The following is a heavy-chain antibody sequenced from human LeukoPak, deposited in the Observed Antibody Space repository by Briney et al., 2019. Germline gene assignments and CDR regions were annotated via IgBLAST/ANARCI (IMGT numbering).Heavy chain of an antibody. Sequence: SQTLSLTCAISGDSVSSNSAAWNWIRQSPSRGLEWLGRTYYRSKWYNDYAVSVKSRITINPDTSKNQFSLQLNSVTPEDTAVYYCARGFPTNYYDSSANPGGAQHWGQGTLVTVSS. J-gene: IGHJ1*01. V-gene: IGHV6-1*01. CDR3: ARGFPTNYYDSSANPGGAQH. CDR2: TYYRSKWYN. CDR1: GDSVSSNSAA. D-gene: IGHD3-22*01.